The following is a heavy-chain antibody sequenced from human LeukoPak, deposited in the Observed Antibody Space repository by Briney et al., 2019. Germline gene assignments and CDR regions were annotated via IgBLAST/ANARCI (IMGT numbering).Heavy chain of an antibody. D-gene: IGHD3-22*01. Sequence: PGRSLRLSCAASGFTFSSYGMHWVRQAPGKGPEWVAIISYDGSNKYYTDSVKGRFTISRDNSKNTLYLQMNSLTAEDTAVYYCARENFAVSSGYPFDYWGQGTLVTVSS. CDR1: GFTFSSYG. J-gene: IGHJ4*02. CDR3: ARENFAVSSGYPFDY. CDR2: ISYDGSNK. V-gene: IGHV3-30*03.